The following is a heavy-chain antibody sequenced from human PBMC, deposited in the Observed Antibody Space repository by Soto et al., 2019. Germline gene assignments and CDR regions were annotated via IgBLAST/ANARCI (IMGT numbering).Heavy chain of an antibody. V-gene: IGHV4-30-2*01. CDR1: GDSISRGDYS. D-gene: IGHD3-22*01. CDR2: IYRSGGT. Sequence: SETLSLTCAVSGDSISRGDYSWSWIRQPPGKGLEWIGYIYRSGGTYYNPSLRSRVTISVDRSKNQFSLKLNSVTAADTAVYYCARNLHYYDTSGHYYSFYGLDVWGQGTTVTVSS. CDR3: ARNLHYYDTSGHYYSFYGLDV. J-gene: IGHJ6*02.